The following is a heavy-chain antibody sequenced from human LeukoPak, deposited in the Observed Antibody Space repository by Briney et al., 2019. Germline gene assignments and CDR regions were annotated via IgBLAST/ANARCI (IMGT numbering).Heavy chain of an antibody. CDR2: ISSGSEVI. CDR3: AREGSLWFGESKTDY. V-gene: IGHV3-48*04. J-gene: IGHJ4*02. Sequence: PGGSLRLSCAASGFRFSTFGMNWVRQVPGKGLEWISYISSGSEVIFNADSVKGRFTISRDNAKNSLYLQMNSLRAEDTAVYYCAREGSLWFGESKTDYWGQGTLVTVSS. CDR1: GFRFSTFG. D-gene: IGHD3-10*01.